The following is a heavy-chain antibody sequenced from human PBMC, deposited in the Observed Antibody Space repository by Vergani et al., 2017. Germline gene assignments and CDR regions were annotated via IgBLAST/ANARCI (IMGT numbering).Heavy chain of an antibody. J-gene: IGHJ4*02. V-gene: IGHV4-59*01. CDR1: GGSISSYY. D-gene: IGHD5-18*01. Sequence: QVQLQESGPGLVKPSETLSLTCTVSGGSISSYYWSWIRQPPGKGLEWIGYIYYSGSTNYNPSLKSRVTISVDTSKNQFSLKLSSVTAADTAVYYCARVGYSYGYFDYWGQGTLVTVSS. CDR2: IYYSGST. CDR3: ARVGYSYGYFDY.